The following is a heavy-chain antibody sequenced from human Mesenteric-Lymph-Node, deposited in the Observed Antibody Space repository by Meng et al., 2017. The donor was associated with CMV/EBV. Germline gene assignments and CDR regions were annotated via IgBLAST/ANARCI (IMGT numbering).Heavy chain of an antibody. D-gene: IGHD5-12*01. V-gene: IGHV4-59*12. CDR2: IYYSGST. Sequence: SETLSPTCTVSGGSISSYYWSWIRQPPGKGLEWIGYIYYSGSTNYNPSLKSRVTISVDTSKNQLSLKLTSVTAADTAVYYCARAGGLRVTDYDFWGLGTLVTVSS. J-gene: IGHJ4*02. CDR1: GGSISSYY. CDR3: ARAGGLRVTDYDF.